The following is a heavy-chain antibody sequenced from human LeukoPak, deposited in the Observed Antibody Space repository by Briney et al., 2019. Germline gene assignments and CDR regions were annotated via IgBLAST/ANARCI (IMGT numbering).Heavy chain of an antibody. CDR1: GYTFTSYY. J-gene: IGHJ4*02. D-gene: IGHD3-9*01. CDR2: INPSGGST. V-gene: IGHV1-46*01. Sequence: ASVTVSCKASGYTFTSYYMHWVRQAPGQGLEWMGIINPSGGSTSYAQKFQGRVTMTRDTSTSTVYMELSSLRSEDTAVYYCARVLRYFDWSIPPFDYWGQGTLVTVSS. CDR3: ARVLRYFDWSIPPFDY.